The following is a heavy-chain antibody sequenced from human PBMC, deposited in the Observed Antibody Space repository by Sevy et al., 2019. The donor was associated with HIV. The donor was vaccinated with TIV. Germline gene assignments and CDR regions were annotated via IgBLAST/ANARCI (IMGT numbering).Heavy chain of an antibody. D-gene: IGHD5-12*01. J-gene: IGHJ4*02. Sequence: GGSLRLSCIESGFTLSNYDIHWVRQAAGKGLEWVSFIQYDGSIQYYADSVKGRFTISRDNSKNTLYLQMNSLGPEDTAIYYCAKRGSKSGYALGYWGQGTLVTVSS. CDR3: AKRGSKSGYALGY. CDR2: IQYDGSIQ. V-gene: IGHV3-30*02. CDR1: GFTLSNYD.